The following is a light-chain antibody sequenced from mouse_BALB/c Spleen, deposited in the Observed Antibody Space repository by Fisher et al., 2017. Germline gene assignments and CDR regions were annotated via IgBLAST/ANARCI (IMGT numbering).Light chain of an antibody. Sequence: IVMTQTTAIMSASPGEKVTMTCSASSSVSYMYWYQQKPGSSPRLLIYDTSNLASGVPARFSGSGSGTSYSLTISRMEAEDAATYYCQQRSSYPLTFGAGTKRELK. CDR1: SSVSY. CDR2: DTS. V-gene: IGKV4-55*01. J-gene: IGKJ5*01. CDR3: QQRSSYPLT.